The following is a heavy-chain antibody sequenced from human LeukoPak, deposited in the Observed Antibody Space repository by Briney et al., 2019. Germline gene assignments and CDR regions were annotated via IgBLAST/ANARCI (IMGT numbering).Heavy chain of an antibody. J-gene: IGHJ6*02. Sequence: PSETLSLTCIVSGGSISRSSNYWGWIRQSPGKGLEWIGSINYSGTTYYNPSLKSRVTISVDTSKNQFSLKLSSVTAADTAVYYCARASYSNYYYGMDVWGQGTTVTVSS. CDR1: GGSISRSSNY. CDR3: ARASYSNYYYGMDV. CDR2: INYSGTT. V-gene: IGHV4-39*01. D-gene: IGHD4-11*01.